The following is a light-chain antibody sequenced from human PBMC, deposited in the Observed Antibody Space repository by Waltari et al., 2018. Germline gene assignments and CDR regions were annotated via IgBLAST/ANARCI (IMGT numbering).Light chain of an antibody. CDR1: QGITGY. CDR3: QQLKSYPLT. J-gene: IGKJ4*01. V-gene: IGKV1-9*01. CDR2: AAL. Sequence: DIQLTQSPSFLSASFGDRVTITCRASQGITGYVGWYQQKPGKAPKLLIYAALNLQSGVPSRVSGSGSGTEFTLPISSLQPADFATYHCQQLKSYPLTFGGGTKVEIK.